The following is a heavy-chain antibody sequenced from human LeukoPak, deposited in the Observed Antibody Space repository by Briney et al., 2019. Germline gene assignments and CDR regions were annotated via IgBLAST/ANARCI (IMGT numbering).Heavy chain of an antibody. CDR1: GGSISNYY. CDR2: IYYTGST. J-gene: IGHJ4*02. CDR3: ARLSTVTTSFDY. V-gene: IGHV4-59*12. D-gene: IGHD4-17*01. Sequence: SETLSLTCTVSGGSISNYYWSWIRQPPGKGLEWIGYIYYTGSTYYNPSLKSRVTISLDTSKKQFSLKLSSVTAANTAVYYCARLSTVTTSFDYWGQGTLVTVSS.